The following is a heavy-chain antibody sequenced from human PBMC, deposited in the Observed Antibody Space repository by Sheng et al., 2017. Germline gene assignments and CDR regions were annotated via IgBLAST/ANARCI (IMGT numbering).Heavy chain of an antibody. J-gene: IGHJ3*02. Sequence: QVQLVQSGAEVKKPGSSVKVSCKASGGTFSTYGFSWVRQGPGQGLEWMGGIIPVLGVSHYAQKFQGRVTISADKSTSTAYMELSSLRSEDTALYFCARDRGYYDSSGYYDYFEIWGQGTMVTVSS. CDR3: ARDRGYYDSSGYYDYFEI. CDR2: IIPVLGVS. D-gene: IGHD3-22*01. V-gene: IGHV1-69*04. CDR1: GGTFSTYG.